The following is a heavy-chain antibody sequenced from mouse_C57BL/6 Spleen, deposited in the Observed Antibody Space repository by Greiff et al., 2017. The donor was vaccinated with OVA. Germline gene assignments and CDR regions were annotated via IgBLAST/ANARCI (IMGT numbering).Heavy chain of an antibody. D-gene: IGHD1-1*01. CDR3: ASPIYYYGSSFDY. CDR2: IYPGSGNT. CDR1: GYSFTSYY. V-gene: IGHV1-66*01. J-gene: IGHJ2*01. Sequence: VQLQQSGPELVKPGASVKISCKASGYSFTSYYIHWVKQRPGQGLEWIGWIYPGSGNTKYNEKFKGKATLTADTSSSTAYMQLSRLTSEDSAVYYCASPIYYYGSSFDYWGQGTTLTVSS.